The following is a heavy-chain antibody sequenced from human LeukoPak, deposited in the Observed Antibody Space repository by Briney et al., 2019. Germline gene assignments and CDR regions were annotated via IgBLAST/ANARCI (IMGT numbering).Heavy chain of an antibody. CDR2: IYYSGTT. CDR3: ARGGATRYCSSTSCQAAFDI. J-gene: IGHJ3*02. V-gene: IGHV4-59*08. D-gene: IGHD2-2*01. Sequence: SETLSLTCTVSGGSISSYYWSWIRQPPGKGLEWIGYIYYSGTTNYNPSLKSRITISVDTSKNQFSLKLSSVTAADTAVYYCARGGATRYCSSTSCQAAFDIWGQGTMVTVSS. CDR1: GGSISSYY.